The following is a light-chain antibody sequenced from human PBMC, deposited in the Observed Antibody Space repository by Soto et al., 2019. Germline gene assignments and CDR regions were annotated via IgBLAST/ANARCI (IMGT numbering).Light chain of an antibody. J-gene: IGKJ4*01. CDR2: DAS. Sequence: EIVLTQSPATLSLSPGERATLSCRASRSVTGYLAWYQQKPGQAPRLLIYDASSRATGVPARFSGSGSGTDFTLTITSLEPEDFAVYYCQQRSDWPSTFGEGTKVEI. V-gene: IGKV3-11*01. CDR3: QQRSDWPST. CDR1: RSVTGY.